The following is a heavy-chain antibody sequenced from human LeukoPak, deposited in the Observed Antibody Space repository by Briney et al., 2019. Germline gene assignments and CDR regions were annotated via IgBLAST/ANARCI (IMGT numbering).Heavy chain of an antibody. V-gene: IGHV4-31*03. CDR2: INYRGSA. CDR3: ARASGSYGYFDY. D-gene: IGHD1-26*01. J-gene: IGHJ4*02. CDR1: GGSISSVDYY. Sequence: SETLSLTCTVSGGSISSVDYYWSWIRQYPGKGLEWIGYINYRGSAYYNPSLKSRVTISVDTSKNQFSLKLSSVTAADTAVYYCARASGSYGYFDYWGQGTLVTVSS.